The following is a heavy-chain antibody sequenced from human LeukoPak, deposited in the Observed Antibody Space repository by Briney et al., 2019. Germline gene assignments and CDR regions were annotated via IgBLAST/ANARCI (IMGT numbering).Heavy chain of an antibody. CDR3: ARRSDNWFDP. CDR1: GYSFTGYY. Sequence: ASVKVSCKASGYSFTGYYMHWVRQAPGQGLEWMGWINPNSGRTNYAQKFQGRVTMTRDTSISTAYMDLSSLRFDATAVYYCARRSDNWFDPWGQGTLVTVSS. CDR2: INPNSGRT. J-gene: IGHJ5*02. V-gene: IGHV1-2*02.